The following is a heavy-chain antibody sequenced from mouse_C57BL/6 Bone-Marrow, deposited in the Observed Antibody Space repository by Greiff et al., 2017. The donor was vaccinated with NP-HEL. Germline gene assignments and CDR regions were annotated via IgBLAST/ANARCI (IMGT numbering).Heavy chain of an antibody. J-gene: IGHJ2*01. D-gene: IGHD2-5*01. V-gene: IGHV1-15*01. CDR1: GYTFTDYE. Sequence: VKLQESGAELVRPGASVTLSCKASGYTFTDYEMHWVKQTPVHGLEWIGAIDPETGGTAYNQKFKGKAILTADKSSSTAYMELRSLTSEDSAVYYCTTYYSNYLYYFDYWGQGTTLTVSS. CDR2: IDPETGGT. CDR3: TTYYSNYLYYFDY.